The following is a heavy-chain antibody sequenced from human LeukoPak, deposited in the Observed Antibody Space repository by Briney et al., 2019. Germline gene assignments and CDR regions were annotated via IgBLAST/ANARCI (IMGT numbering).Heavy chain of an antibody. D-gene: IGHD4/OR15-4a*01. CDR1: GGSLSDYP. CDR3: ARRAPGY. Sequence: SETLSLTCAVSGGSLSDYPWTWIRQPPGKGLEWIGQIKVGGGTKYNPSLNSRGTISLDTSKNQFSLKLTSVSAADTAVYYCARRAPGYWGEGTLVTVSS. CDR2: IKVGGGT. V-gene: IGHV4-34*01. J-gene: IGHJ4*02.